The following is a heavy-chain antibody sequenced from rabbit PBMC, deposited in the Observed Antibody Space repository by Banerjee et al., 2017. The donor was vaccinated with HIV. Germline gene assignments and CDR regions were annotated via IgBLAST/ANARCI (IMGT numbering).Heavy chain of an antibody. CDR1: GFDFSSAY. Sequence: QSLEESGGGLVTPGASLTLTCTASGFDFSSAYMCWVRQAPGKGLEWIACIYTGSSGTTYYASWAKGRFTISKTSSTTVTLQMTSLTAADTATYFCARGTNNGYSLTRLDLWGQGTLVTVS. CDR2: IYTGSSGTT. J-gene: IGHJ3*01. D-gene: IGHD1-1*01. CDR3: ARGTNNGYSLTRLDL. V-gene: IGHV1S40*01.